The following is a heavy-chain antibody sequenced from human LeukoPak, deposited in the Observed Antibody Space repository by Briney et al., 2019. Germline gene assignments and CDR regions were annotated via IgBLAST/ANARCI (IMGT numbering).Heavy chain of an antibody. CDR2: VDHTGST. CDR1: DDSITMYY. CDR3: ARGRVSSSTWHSPYYYYFYMDV. J-gene: IGHJ6*03. V-gene: IGHV4-59*01. D-gene: IGHD4-11*01. Sequence: SETLSLTCAISDDSITMYYWTWIRQPPGKGLEWIGYVDHTGSTNFNPSLNGRVTIFRDTSRNLFSLRLTSVTAADTAVYFCARGRVSSSTWHSPYYYYFYMDVWGKGTTVTVSS.